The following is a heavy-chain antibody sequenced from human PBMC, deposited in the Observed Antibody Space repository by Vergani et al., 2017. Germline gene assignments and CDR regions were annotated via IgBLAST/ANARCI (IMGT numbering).Heavy chain of an antibody. J-gene: IGHJ6*04. CDR1: GEAFTGYY. CDR3: ARGLEIRGVKIVQRFSSSSALDV. Sequence: QVQLQQWGAGLLKPSETLSLKCAVYGEAFTGYYWNWIRQSPGKGLEWIAEINAGGSTNYNPSLKSRVTISVDTSKNQFSLSLSFVTAADTAVYYCARGLEIRGVKIVQRFSSSSALDVWGKGTTVTVSS. CDR2: INAGGST. V-gene: IGHV4-34*01. D-gene: IGHD3-10*01.